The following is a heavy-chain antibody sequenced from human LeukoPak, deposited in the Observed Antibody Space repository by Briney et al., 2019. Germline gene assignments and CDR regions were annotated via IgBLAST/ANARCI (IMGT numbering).Heavy chain of an antibody. CDR2: IYSGGST. J-gene: IGHJ5*02. Sequence: GGSLRLSCTASGFTVSNNYMTWVRQAPGKGLEWVSIIYSGGSTFYADSVKDRFSISRDNSKNTLYLQMNGLRAEDTAVYYCAKERKLLWFGDGFDPWGQGTLVTVSS. V-gene: IGHV3-66*01. D-gene: IGHD3-10*01. CDR3: AKERKLLWFGDGFDP. CDR1: GFTVSNNY.